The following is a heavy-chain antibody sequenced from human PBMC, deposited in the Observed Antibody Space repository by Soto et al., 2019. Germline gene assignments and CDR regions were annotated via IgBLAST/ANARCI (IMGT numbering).Heavy chain of an antibody. CDR3: ARWWSGSRQGFDP. CDR1: GGSISSGDYY. Sequence: QVQLQESGPGLVKPSQTLSLTCTVSGGSISSGDYYWSWIRQHPGKGLEWIGYIYYSGSTYYNPSLKSRVTISVHTCKNQFSLKLSPVTAADTAVYYCARWWSGSRQGFDPWGQGTLVTVSS. D-gene: IGHD3-3*01. CDR2: IYYSGST. J-gene: IGHJ5*02. V-gene: IGHV4-31*03.